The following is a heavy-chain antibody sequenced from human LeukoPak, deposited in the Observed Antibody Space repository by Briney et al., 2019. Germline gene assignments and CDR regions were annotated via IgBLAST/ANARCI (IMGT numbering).Heavy chain of an antibody. CDR3: ARGRSWYGGVWFDP. Sequence: SETLSLTCTVSGYSISSGYYWGWIRQPPGKGLEWIGEINHSGSTNYNPSLKSRVTISVDTSKNQFSLKLSSVTAADTAMYSCARGRSWYGGVWFDPWGQGTLVTVSS. J-gene: IGHJ5*02. CDR1: GYSISSGYY. V-gene: IGHV4-38-2*02. CDR2: INHSGST. D-gene: IGHD6-13*01.